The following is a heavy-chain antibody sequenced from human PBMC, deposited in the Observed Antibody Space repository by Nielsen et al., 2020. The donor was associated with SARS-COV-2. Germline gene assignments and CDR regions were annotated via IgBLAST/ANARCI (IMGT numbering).Heavy chain of an antibody. D-gene: IGHD2-8*01. V-gene: IGHV4-34*01. CDR3: ARAIVLMVYAIRGSYYYGMDV. Sequence: SETLSLTCAVYGGSLSGYYWSWIRQPPGKGLEWIGEINHSGSTNYNPSLKSRVTISVDTSKNQFSLKLSSVTAADTAVYYCARAIVLMVYAIRGSYYYGMDVWGQGTTVTVSS. CDR1: GGSLSGYY. CDR2: INHSGST. J-gene: IGHJ6*02.